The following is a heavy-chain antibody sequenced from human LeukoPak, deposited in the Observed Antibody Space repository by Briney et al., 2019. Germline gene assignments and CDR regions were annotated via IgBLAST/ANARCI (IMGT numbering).Heavy chain of an antibody. Sequence: ASVKVSCKASGYTFTGYYMHWVRQAPGQGLEWMGWINPNSGGTNYAQKFQGRVTMTRDTSISTAYMELSRLRSDDTAVYYCARDPILRFLEWSIRYYYYGMDVWDQGTTVTVSS. V-gene: IGHV1-2*02. D-gene: IGHD3-3*01. J-gene: IGHJ6*02. CDR3: ARDPILRFLEWSIRYYYYGMDV. CDR1: GYTFTGYY. CDR2: INPNSGGT.